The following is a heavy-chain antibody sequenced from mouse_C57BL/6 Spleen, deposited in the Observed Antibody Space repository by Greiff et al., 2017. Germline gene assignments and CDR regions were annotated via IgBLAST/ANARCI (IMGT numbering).Heavy chain of an antibody. CDR1: GFSLTSYG. V-gene: IGHV2-6-1*01. CDR2: IWSDGST. Sequence: QVQLKQSGPGLVAPSQSLSITCTVSGFSLTSYGVHWVRQPPGKGLEWLVVIWSDGSTTYNSALNSRLSISKDNSKSQVFLKMNSLQTDDTAMYYCARHPGSLYAMDYWGQGTSVTVSS. J-gene: IGHJ4*01. CDR3: ARHPGSLYAMDY. D-gene: IGHD4-1*01.